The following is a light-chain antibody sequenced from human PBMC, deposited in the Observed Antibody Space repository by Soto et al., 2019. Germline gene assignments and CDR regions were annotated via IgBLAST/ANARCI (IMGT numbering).Light chain of an antibody. Sequence: EIVLTQSPGTLSLSPGERATLSCRASESVSRNYIAWYQQKPGQPPRLLIYDSSTRATGFPDRFSGSGSGTDFTLTIIRLEPEDFAVYYCQQYGSSPITFGQGTRLEIK. V-gene: IGKV3-20*01. CDR3: QQYGSSPIT. CDR1: ESVSRNY. J-gene: IGKJ5*01. CDR2: DSS.